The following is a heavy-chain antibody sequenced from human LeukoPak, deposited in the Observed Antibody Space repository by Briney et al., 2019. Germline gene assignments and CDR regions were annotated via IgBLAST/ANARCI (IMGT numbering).Heavy chain of an antibody. CDR1: GFTLICCG. CDR2: IRYDGSTK. V-gene: IGHV3-30*02. CDR3: AKTYGDYNDY. Sequence: PGGSLRLSCAASGFTLICCGMHWVRQAPGKGLEWVAFIRYDGSTKYYTDSVKGRFTISRDNSRDTLYLQMNSLRAEDTAVYYCAKTYGDYNDYWGQGTLVTVSS. D-gene: IGHD4-17*01. J-gene: IGHJ4*02.